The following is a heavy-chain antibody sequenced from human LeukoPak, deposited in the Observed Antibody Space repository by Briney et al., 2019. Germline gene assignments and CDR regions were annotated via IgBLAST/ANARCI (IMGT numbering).Heavy chain of an antibody. CDR1: GGSITSDY. Sequence: WETLSLTCTVSGGSITSDYWSWIRQPPGKGLEWIGYISYSGSTSYDPSLRSRVTISGDSSKKQFSLKLSSVTAADTAVYYCARFYYDSRGYWYYFDYWGQGTLVTVSS. D-gene: IGHD3-22*01. J-gene: IGHJ4*02. CDR3: ARFYYDSRGYWYYFDY. CDR2: ISYSGST. V-gene: IGHV4-59*08.